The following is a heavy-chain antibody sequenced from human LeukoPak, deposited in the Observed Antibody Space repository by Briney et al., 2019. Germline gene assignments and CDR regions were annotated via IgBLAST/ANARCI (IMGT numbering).Heavy chain of an antibody. D-gene: IGHD6-19*01. J-gene: IGHJ4*02. V-gene: IGHV4-39*01. CDR2: IYYSGST. CDR1: GGSISSSSYY. Sequence: SETLSLTCTVSGGSISSSSYYWGWIRQPPGKGLEWIGSIYYSGSTYYNPSLKSRVTISVDTSKNQFSLKLSSVTAADTAVYYCAGRVAANVPYYFDYWGQGTLVTVSS. CDR3: AGRVAANVPYYFDY.